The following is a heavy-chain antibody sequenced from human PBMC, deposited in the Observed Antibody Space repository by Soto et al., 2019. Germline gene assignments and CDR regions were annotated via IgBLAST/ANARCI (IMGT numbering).Heavy chain of an antibody. CDR1: GYSFTSYW. CDR2: IYPGDSDT. D-gene: IGHD1-26*01. V-gene: IGHV5-51*01. J-gene: IGHJ6*02. Sequence: GESLKISCKGSGYSFTSYWIGWVRQMPGKGLEWMGIIYPGDSDTRYSPSFQGQVTISADKSISTAYLQWSSLKASDTAMYYCARNSGSSLYYYGMDVWGQGTTVTVSS. CDR3: ARNSGSSLYYYGMDV.